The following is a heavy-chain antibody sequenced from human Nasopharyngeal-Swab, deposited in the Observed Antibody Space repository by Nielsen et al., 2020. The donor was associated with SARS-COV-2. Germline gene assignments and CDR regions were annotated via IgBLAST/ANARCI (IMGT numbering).Heavy chain of an antibody. J-gene: IGHJ4*02. Sequence: GESLKISCAASGFTFSSYSMNWVRQAPGKGLEWVSSISSSSSYINYADSVKGRFTISRDNAKNSLYLQMNSLRAEDTAVYYCAREVGSSWYYFDYWGQGTLVTVSS. D-gene: IGHD6-13*01. CDR3: AREVGSSWYYFDY. V-gene: IGHV3-21*01. CDR1: GFTFSSYS. CDR2: ISSSSSYI.